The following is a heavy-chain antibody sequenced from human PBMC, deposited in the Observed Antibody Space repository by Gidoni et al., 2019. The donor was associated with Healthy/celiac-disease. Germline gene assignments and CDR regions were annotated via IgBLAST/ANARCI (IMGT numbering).Heavy chain of an antibody. CDR2: INPNSGGT. CDR1: GYTFTGYY. J-gene: IGHJ4*02. CDR3: ARRGYFDY. Sequence: QVQLVQSGAEVKKPGASVKVPCTASGYTFTGYYIHWVRQAPGQGLEWMGWINPNSGGTNYAQKLQGRVTMTRDTSISTAYMELSRLRSDDTAVYYCARRGYFDYWGQGTLVTVSS. V-gene: IGHV1-2*02.